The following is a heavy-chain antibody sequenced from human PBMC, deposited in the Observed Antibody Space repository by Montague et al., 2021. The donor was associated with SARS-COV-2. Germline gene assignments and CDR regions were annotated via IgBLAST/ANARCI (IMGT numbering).Heavy chain of an antibody. Sequence: IYYSGSTYYNPSLKSRVTISVDTSKNQFSLKLSSVTAADTAVYYCARLGKTRSAMLVVVIGYFDYGGQGTLVTASS. CDR2: IYYSGST. J-gene: IGHJ4*02. V-gene: IGHV4-39*01. CDR3: ARLGKTRSAMLVVVIGYFDY. D-gene: IGHD3-22*01.